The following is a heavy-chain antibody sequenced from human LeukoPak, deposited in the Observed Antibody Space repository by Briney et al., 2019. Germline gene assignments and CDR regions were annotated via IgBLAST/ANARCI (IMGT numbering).Heavy chain of an antibody. V-gene: IGHV4-39*01. J-gene: IGHJ5*02. Sequence: SSETLSLTCTVSGGSISSSSYYWGWIRQPPGKGLEWIGSIYYSGSTYYNPSLKSRVTISVDTSKNQFSLKLSSVTAADTAVYHCARHQNGDPYNWFDPWGQGTLVTVSS. CDR3: ARHQNGDPYNWFDP. D-gene: IGHD4-17*01. CDR2: IYYSGST. CDR1: GGSISSSSYY.